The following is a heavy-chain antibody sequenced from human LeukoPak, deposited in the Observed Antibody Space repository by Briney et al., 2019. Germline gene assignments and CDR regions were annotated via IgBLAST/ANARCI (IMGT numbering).Heavy chain of an antibody. CDR1: GGSFSGYY. J-gene: IGHJ4*02. CDR2: INHSGST. CDR3: ARGDCSSTSCPFDY. Sequence: PSETLSLTCAVYGGSFSGYYWSWIRQPPGKGLEWIGEINHSGSTNYNPSLKSRVTISVDTSKNQFSLKLSSATAADTAVYYCARGDCSSTSCPFDYWGQGTLVTVSS. V-gene: IGHV4-34*01. D-gene: IGHD2-2*01.